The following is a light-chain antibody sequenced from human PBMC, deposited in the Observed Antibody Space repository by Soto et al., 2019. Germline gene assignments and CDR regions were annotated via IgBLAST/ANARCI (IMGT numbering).Light chain of an antibody. V-gene: IGLV2-11*01. CDR1: GSDVGAYNY. CDR2: DVT. J-gene: IGLJ2*01. Sequence: QSALTQPGSVSGSPGQSVTISCTGTGSDVGAYNYVSWYQQHPGKAPKLMIYDVTKRPSGVPDRFSGSKSGNTASLTISGRHADDEDDYYCCSYSGTNTIVLFGGGTKLTVL. CDR3: CSYSGTNTIVL.